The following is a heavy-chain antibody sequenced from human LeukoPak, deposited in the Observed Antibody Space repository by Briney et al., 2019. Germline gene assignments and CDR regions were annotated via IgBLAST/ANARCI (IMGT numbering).Heavy chain of an antibody. CDR2: ISSSGSYI. CDR3: APIDYFDY. J-gene: IGHJ4*02. CDR1: GFTFSSYS. V-gene: IGHV3-21*01. Sequence: KAGGSLRLSCAASGFTFSSYSMNWVRQAPGKGLEWVSSISSSGSYIYYADSVKGRFTISRDNAKNSLYLQMNSLRAEDTAVYYCAPIDYFDYWGQGTLVTVSS.